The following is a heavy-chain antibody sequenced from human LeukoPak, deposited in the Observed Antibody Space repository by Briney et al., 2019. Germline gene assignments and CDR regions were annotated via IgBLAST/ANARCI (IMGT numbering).Heavy chain of an antibody. D-gene: IGHD3-22*01. Sequence: GGSLRLSCAASGFTFSNLAMSWVRQAPGKGLEWVSTISGSGGSTYYADSVKGRFIISRDNSKNTLYLQMNALRAEDTAVYYCAKDADTYYYDSSGYPLDYWGQGTLVTVSS. J-gene: IGHJ4*02. V-gene: IGHV3-23*01. CDR3: AKDADTYYYDSSGYPLDY. CDR1: GFTFSNLA. CDR2: ISGSGGST.